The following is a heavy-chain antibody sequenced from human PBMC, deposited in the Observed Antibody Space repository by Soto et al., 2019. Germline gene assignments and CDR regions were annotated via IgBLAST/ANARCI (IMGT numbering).Heavy chain of an antibody. J-gene: IGHJ6*02. V-gene: IGHV5-10-1*01. D-gene: IGHD5-12*01. CDR2: IDPSDSYT. CDR1: GYSFTSYW. CDR3: ARQTYSGYIYYYYGMDV. Sequence: PGESLKISCKSSGYSFTSYWISWVRQMPGKGLEWMGRIDPSDSYTNYSPSFQGHVTISADKSISTAYLQWSSLKASDTAMYYCARQTYSGYIYYYYGMDVWGQGTTVTVSS.